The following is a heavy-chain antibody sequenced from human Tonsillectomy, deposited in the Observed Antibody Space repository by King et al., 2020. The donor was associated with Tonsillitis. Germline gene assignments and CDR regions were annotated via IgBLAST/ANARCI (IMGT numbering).Heavy chain of an antibody. Sequence: VQLQQWGAGLLKPSETLSLTCAVYGWSFSGYYWSWIRPPPGKGLEWIWEINHSGSTNYNPSLKSRVTISVDTSKKQFFLKLNSVTAADTAVYYCARVGSSHNWFDPWGQGTLVTVPS. J-gene: IGHJ5*02. CDR2: INHSGST. CDR1: GWSFSGYY. CDR3: ARVGSSHNWFDP. V-gene: IGHV4-34*01. D-gene: IGHD6-13*01.